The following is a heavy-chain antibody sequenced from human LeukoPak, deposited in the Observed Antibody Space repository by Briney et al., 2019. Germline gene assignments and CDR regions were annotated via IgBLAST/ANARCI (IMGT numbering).Heavy chain of an antibody. J-gene: IGHJ3*02. CDR3: ARGVRYGAALDAFDI. Sequence: SETLSLTCTVSGGSISSYYWSWIRQRAGKGLEWIGRIYTSGSTNYNPSLKSRVTMSVDTSKNQFSLKLSSVTAADTAVYYCARGVRYGAALDAFDIWGQGTMVTVSS. CDR1: GGSISSYY. V-gene: IGHV4-4*07. D-gene: IGHD6-13*01. CDR2: IYTSGST.